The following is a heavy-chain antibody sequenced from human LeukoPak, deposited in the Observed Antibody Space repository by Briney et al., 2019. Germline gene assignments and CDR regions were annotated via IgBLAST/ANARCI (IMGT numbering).Heavy chain of an antibody. J-gene: IGHJ5*02. D-gene: IGHD3-10*01. CDR2: IYYSGST. CDR1: GGSISSSSYY. Sequence: SETLSLTCTVSGGSISSSSYYWGWIRQPPGKGLEWIGSIYYSGSTYYNPSLKSRVTISVDTSKNQFSLKLSSVTAADTAVYYCARLALFRYYYGSGSFSWFDPWGQGTLVTVSS. CDR3: ARLALFRYYYGSGSFSWFDP. V-gene: IGHV4-39*01.